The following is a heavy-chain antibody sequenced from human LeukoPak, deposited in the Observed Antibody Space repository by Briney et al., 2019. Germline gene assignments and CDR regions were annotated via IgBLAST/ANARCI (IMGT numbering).Heavy chain of an antibody. D-gene: IGHD2-2*01. CDR2: IYYSGST. CDR3: AREYEPAAMFDY. CDR1: GGSVSSGSYY. J-gene: IGHJ4*02. Sequence: SETLSLTCTVSGGSVSSGSYYWSWIRQPPGTGLEWIGYIYYSGSTNYNPSLKSRVTISVDTSKNQFSLKLSSVTAADTAVYYCAREYEPAAMFDYWGQGTLVTVSS. V-gene: IGHV4-61*01.